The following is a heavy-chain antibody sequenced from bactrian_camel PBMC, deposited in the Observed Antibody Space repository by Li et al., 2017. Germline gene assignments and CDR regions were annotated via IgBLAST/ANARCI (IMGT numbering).Heavy chain of an antibody. CDR2: LYTDGIT. Sequence: HVQLVESGGGSVQPGGSLRLSCAASGFTFGDFYTSWVRLAPGKGLEWVSNLYTDGITHYADSVKGRFTISKDNAKNTLNLQMNSLQSEDTALYYCTTVDFRYWGQGTQVTVS. CDR1: GFTFGDFY. J-gene: IGHJ6*01. V-gene: IGHV3-2*01. CDR3: TTVDFRY.